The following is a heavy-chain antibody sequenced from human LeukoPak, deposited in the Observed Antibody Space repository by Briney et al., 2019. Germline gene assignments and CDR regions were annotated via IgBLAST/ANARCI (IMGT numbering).Heavy chain of an antibody. D-gene: IGHD6-13*01. CDR2: ISHSGRTI. V-gene: IGHV3-11*04. J-gene: IGHJ5*02. Sequence: GGSLRLSCAASGFTFSNAWMSWVRQAPGKGLEWVSYISHSGRTIYSADSVKGRFTISRDNAKNSLYLQMNSLRAEDTAVYYCARGVGSSWPGWFDPWGQGTLVTVSS. CDR1: GFTFSNAW. CDR3: ARGVGSSWPGWFDP.